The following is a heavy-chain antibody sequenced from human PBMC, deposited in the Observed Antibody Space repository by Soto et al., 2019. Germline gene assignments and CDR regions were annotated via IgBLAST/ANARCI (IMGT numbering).Heavy chain of an antibody. CDR1: GGSISSYY. D-gene: IGHD6-19*01. J-gene: IGHJ4*02. Sequence: SETLSLTCTVSGGSISSYYWSWIRQPPGKGLEWIGYIYYSGSTNYNPSLKSRVTISVDTSKNQFSLKLSSVTAADTAVYYCARDSAVAGLNYFDYWGQGTLVTVSS. V-gene: IGHV4-59*01. CDR3: ARDSAVAGLNYFDY. CDR2: IYYSGST.